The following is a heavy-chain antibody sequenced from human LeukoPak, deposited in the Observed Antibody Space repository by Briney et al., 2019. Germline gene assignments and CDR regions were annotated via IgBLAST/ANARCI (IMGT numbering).Heavy chain of an antibody. CDR3: ARLSSIGGWYRNFDI. V-gene: IGHV1-2*02. CDR1: GYTFTGYY. D-gene: IGHD6-19*01. Sequence: GASVKVSCKASGYTFTGYYMHWVRQAPGQGLEWMGWINPNSGGINYAQKFQGRVTMTRDTSISTAYMELSRLRSDDTAVYYCARLSSIGGWYRNFDIWGQGTLVTVSS. CDR2: INPNSGGI. J-gene: IGHJ4*02.